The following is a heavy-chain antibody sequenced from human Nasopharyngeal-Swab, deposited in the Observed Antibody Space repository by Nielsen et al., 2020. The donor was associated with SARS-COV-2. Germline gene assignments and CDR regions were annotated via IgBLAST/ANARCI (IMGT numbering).Heavy chain of an antibody. CDR3: AKDGEGSVYSSGWYYYYYYMDV. CDR1: GFTFSSYG. Sequence: GESLKISCVASGFTFSSYGMHWVRQAPGKGLEWVAVISYDGSNKYYADSVKGRFTISRDNSKNTLYLQMNSLRAEDTAVYYCAKDGEGSVYSSGWYYYYYYMDVWGKGTTVTVSS. D-gene: IGHD6-19*01. V-gene: IGHV3-30*18. J-gene: IGHJ6*03. CDR2: ISYDGSNK.